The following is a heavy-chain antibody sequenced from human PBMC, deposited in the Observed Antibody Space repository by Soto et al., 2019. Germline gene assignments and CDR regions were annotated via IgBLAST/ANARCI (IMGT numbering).Heavy chain of an antibody. CDR3: AKEIGPSGDSCSDH. CDR2: INAGNGNT. CDR1: GYTFTSYA. D-gene: IGHD2-15*01. V-gene: IGHV1-3*01. J-gene: IGHJ4*02. Sequence: QVQLVQSGAEVKKPGASVQVSCKTSGYTFTSYAIHWVRQAPGQRLEGMGWINAGNGNTKYSQKLQGRVTITRDTSASTVYLDLSSPRSEATAVYYCAKEIGPSGDSCSDHWGQGTLITVSS.